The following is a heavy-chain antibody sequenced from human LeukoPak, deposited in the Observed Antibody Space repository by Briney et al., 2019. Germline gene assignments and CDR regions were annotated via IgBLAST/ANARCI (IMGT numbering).Heavy chain of an antibody. Sequence: PGGSLRLSCAASGFTFSSYAMSWVRQAPGKGLEWVSAISGSGDSTYYANSVQGRFTISRDNSKNTLSLHMNSLRAEDTAVYHCAKEVTVTKVSVTLMIDYWGQGTLVTVSS. J-gene: IGHJ4*02. V-gene: IGHV3-23*01. D-gene: IGHD4-11*01. CDR2: ISGSGDST. CDR3: AKEVTVTKVSVTLMIDY. CDR1: GFTFSSYA.